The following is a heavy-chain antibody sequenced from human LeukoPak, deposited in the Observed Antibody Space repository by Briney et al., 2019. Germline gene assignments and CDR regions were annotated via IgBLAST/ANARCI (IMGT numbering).Heavy chain of an antibody. V-gene: IGHV3-48*01. Sequence: GGSLRLSCAASGFTFSSYSMNWVRQAPGKGLEWISYISSSGTIYYVDSVKGRFTISGDNAKNSLYLQMNSLRAEDTAVYYCAREWPRADYIFDYWGQGTLVTVSS. D-gene: IGHD4-11*01. CDR2: ISSSGTI. CDR3: AREWPRADYIFDY. J-gene: IGHJ4*02. CDR1: GFTFSSYS.